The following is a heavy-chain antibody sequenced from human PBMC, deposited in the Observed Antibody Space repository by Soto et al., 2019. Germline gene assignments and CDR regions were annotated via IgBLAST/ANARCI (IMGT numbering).Heavy chain of an antibody. J-gene: IGHJ6*03. V-gene: IGHV1-18*01. CDR2: ISAYNGNT. CDR1: GYTFTSYG. CDR3: ARKYRRNCCGDSCYSYYYYYMDV. D-gene: IGHD2-15*01. Sequence: ASVKVSCKASGYTFTSYGISWVRQAPGQGLEWMGWISAYNGNTNYAQKLQGRVTMTTDTSTSTAYMELRSLRSDDTAVYYCARKYRRNCCGDSCYSYYYYYMDVWGKGTTVTVSS.